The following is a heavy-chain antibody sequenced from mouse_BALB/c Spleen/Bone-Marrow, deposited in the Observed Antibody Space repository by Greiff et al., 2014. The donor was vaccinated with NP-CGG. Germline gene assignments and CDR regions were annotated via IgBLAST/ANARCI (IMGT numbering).Heavy chain of an antibody. V-gene: IGHV5-2*03. CDR1: EYEFPSHD. Sequence: EVKLVESGGGLVQPGESLKLSRESDEYEFPSHDMSWVRKTPEKRLELVAAINSDGGSTYYPDTMERRFIISRDNTKKTLYLQMSSLRSEDTALYYCARHRYDYDGAMDYWGQGTSVTVSS. CDR2: INSDGGST. CDR3: ARHRYDYDGAMDY. D-gene: IGHD2-4*01. J-gene: IGHJ4*01.